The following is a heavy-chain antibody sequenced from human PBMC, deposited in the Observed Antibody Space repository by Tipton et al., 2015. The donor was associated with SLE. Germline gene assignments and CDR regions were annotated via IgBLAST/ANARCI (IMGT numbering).Heavy chain of an antibody. Sequence: SLRLSCAASGFTFSSYSMNWVRQAPGKGLEWVSSISSSSSYIYYADSVKGRFTISRDNAKNSLYLQMNSLRAEDTAVYYCASSGGTVTAHTRNWYFDLWGRGTLVTVSS. V-gene: IGHV3-21*03. D-gene: IGHD4-17*01. CDR2: ISSSSSYI. CDR3: ASSGGTVTAHTRNWYFDL. J-gene: IGHJ2*01. CDR1: GFTFSSYS.